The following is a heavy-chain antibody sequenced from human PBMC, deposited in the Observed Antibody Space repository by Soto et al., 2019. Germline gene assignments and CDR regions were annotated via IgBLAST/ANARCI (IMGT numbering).Heavy chain of an antibody. CDR1: GGTFNSYT. CDR2: VNPFVGMS. D-gene: IGHD3-10*01. J-gene: IGHJ4*02. Sequence: QVQLVQSGAEVKKPGSSVKVSCAASGGTFNSYTINWVRQAPGQGLEWVGRVNPFVGMSSSAQKFQGRVTISADKSTSKAYMDLTSLKSEDTAVYYCATSYGSGSAHFDYWGQGTLVTVSS. V-gene: IGHV1-69*02. CDR3: ATSYGSGSAHFDY.